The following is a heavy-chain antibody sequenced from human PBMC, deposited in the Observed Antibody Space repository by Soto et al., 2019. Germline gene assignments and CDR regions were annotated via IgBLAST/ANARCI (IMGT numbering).Heavy chain of an antibody. CDR3: ARDPAMTTVTDYFDY. J-gene: IGHJ4*02. D-gene: IGHD4-17*01. CDR2: IWYDGSNK. V-gene: IGHV3-33*01. CDR1: GFTFSSYG. Sequence: GGSLRLSCAASGFTFSSYGMHWVRQAPGKGLEWVAVIWYDGSNKYYADSVKGRFTISRDNSKNTLYLQMNSLRAEDTAVYYCARDPAMTTVTDYFDYWGQGTLVTVSS.